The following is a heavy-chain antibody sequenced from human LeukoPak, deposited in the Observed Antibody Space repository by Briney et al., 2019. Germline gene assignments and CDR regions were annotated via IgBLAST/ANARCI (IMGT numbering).Heavy chain of an antibody. CDR3: AGVNYDFWSGLPNWFDP. CDR2: ISAYNGNT. Sequence: ASVKVSCKASGYTFTSYGISWVRQAPGQGLEWMGWISAYNGNTNYAQKLQGRVTMTTDTSTSTAYMELRSLRSDDTAVYYCAGVNYDFWSGLPNWFDPWGQGTLVTVSS. D-gene: IGHD3-3*01. J-gene: IGHJ5*02. V-gene: IGHV1-18*01. CDR1: GYTFTSYG.